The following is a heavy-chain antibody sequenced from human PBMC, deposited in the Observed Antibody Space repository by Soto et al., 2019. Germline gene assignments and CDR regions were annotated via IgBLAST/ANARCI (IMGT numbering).Heavy chain of an antibody. CDR2: ISAYNGNT. V-gene: IGHV1-18*04. CDR1: GYTFTSYG. D-gene: IGHD5-12*01. Sequence: WASVKVSCKASGYTFTSYGISWVRQAPGQGLEWMGWISAYNGNTNYAQKLQGRVTMTTDTSTSTGYMELRSLRSDDAAVYYGARDSREGYGFGFDYWGQGTLVTVSS. CDR3: ARDSREGYGFGFDY. J-gene: IGHJ4*02.